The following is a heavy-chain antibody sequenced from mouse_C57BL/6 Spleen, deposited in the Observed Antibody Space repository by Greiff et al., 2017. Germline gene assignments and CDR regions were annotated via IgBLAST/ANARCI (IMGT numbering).Heavy chain of an antibody. Sequence: QVQLKQPGAELVKPGASVKLSCKASGYTFTSYWMHWVKQRPGQGLEWIGMIHPNSGSTNYNEKFKSKATLTVDKSSSTAYMQLSSLTSEDSAVYYCARSPPGSKNWYFDVWGTGTTVTVSS. CDR2: IHPNSGST. CDR1: GYTFTSYW. CDR3: ARSPPGSKNWYFDV. J-gene: IGHJ1*03. D-gene: IGHD1-1*01. V-gene: IGHV1-64*01.